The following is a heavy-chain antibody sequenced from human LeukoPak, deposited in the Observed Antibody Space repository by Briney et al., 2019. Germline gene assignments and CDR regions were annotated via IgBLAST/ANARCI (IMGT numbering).Heavy chain of an antibody. Sequence: PGRSLRLSCAASGFTFDDYAMDWVRQAPGKGLEWVSGISGSGGSTYYADSVKGRFTISRDNSKNTLYLQMNSLRAEDTAVYYCAKHGFGVFEGYWGQGTLVTVSS. CDR1: GFTFDDYA. CDR2: ISGSGGST. J-gene: IGHJ4*02. D-gene: IGHD3-10*01. V-gene: IGHV3-23*01. CDR3: AKHGFGVFEGY.